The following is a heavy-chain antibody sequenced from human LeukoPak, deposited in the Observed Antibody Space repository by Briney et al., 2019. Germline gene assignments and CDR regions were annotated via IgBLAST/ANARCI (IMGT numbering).Heavy chain of an antibody. V-gene: IGHV3-23*01. CDR1: GFTFSSYA. CDR3: AKGWYQYYYYGMDV. J-gene: IGHJ6*02. Sequence: QTGGSLRLPCAASGFTFSSYAMSWVRQAPGKGLEWVSAISGSGGSTYYADSVKGRFTISRDNSKNTLYLQMNSLRAEDTAVYYCAKGWYQYYYYGMDVWGQGTTVTVSS. CDR2: ISGSGGST. D-gene: IGHD2-15*01.